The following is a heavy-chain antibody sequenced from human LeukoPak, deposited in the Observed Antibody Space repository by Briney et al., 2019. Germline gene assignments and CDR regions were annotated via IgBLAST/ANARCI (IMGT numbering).Heavy chain of an antibody. CDR2: ISSSGITT. V-gene: IGHV3-48*03. CDR3: ARTSVAAYVFDI. J-gene: IGHJ3*02. CDR1: GFTLRSHE. D-gene: IGHD6-19*01. Sequence: GGSLRLSCAASGFTLRSHEMNWVRQGPGKGLEWVSYISSSGITTYFADSVKGRFTISRDNAKNSLYLQMNSLRAEDTAVYYCARTSVAAYVFDIWGRGTMVTASS.